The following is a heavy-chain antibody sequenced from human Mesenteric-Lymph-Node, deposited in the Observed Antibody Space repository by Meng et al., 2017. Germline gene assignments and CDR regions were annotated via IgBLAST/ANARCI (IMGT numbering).Heavy chain of an antibody. D-gene: IGHD7-27*01. Sequence: GGSLRLSCAASGFTFAGHAMTWIRQAPGKGLEWVSDISASGGSTHYADSVKARFTISRDNSKNTLFLQMNSLSAEDTAIYYCARSQLGMDYWGQGTLVTVSS. J-gene: IGHJ4*02. V-gene: IGHV3-23*01. CDR1: GFTFAGHA. CDR2: ISASGGST. CDR3: ARSQLGMDY.